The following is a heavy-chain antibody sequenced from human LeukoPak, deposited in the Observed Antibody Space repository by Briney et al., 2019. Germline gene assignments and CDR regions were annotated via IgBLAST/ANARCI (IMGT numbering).Heavy chain of an antibody. Sequence: GGSLRLSCAASGFTFSSYWMSWVRQAPGKGPEWVANIRQDGSKKYYVDSVKGRFTISRDNAKNSLYLQMNSLRADDTAVYYCARDKVVGATVFDYWGQGTLVTVSS. J-gene: IGHJ4*02. V-gene: IGHV3-7*05. CDR2: IRQDGSKK. CDR1: GFTFSSYW. CDR3: ARDKVVGATVFDY. D-gene: IGHD1-26*01.